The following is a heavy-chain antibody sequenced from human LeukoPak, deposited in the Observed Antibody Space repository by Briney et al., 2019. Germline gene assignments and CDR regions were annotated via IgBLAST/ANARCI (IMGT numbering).Heavy chain of an antibody. CDR2: INAGNGNT. CDR1: GYSFTSYW. D-gene: IGHD6-13*01. V-gene: IGHV1-3*01. J-gene: IGHJ4*02. CDR3: ARETRSLVIGAAAGPWNY. Sequence: GESLKISCKGSGYSFTSYWIGWVRQMPGKGLEWMGWINAGNGNTKYSQKFQGRVTITRDTSASTAYMELSSLRSEDTAVYYCARETRSLVIGAAAGPWNYWGQGTLVTVSS.